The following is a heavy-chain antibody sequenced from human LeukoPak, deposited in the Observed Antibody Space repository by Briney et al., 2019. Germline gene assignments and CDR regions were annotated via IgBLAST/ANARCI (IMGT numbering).Heavy chain of an antibody. J-gene: IGHJ4*02. CDR1: GFTFSSYS. CDR2: IISTSSTM. V-gene: IGHV3-48*02. D-gene: IGHD6-19*01. Sequence: GGSLRLSCAVSGFTFSSYSMNWVRQAPGKGLEWVSYIISTSSTMYYADSVKGRFSISRDNAKSSLYPQMNSVRDEDTAVYYCARDRDSSGRTFDYWGQGTLVTVS. CDR3: ARDRDSSGRTFDY.